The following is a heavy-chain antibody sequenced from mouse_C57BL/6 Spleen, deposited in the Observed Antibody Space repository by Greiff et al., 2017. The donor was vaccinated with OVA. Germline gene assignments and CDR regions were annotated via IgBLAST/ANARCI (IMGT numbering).Heavy chain of an antibody. CDR3: ARGDYDVNWYFDV. CDR2: IDPANGNT. D-gene: IGHD2-4*01. V-gene: IGHV14-3*01. J-gene: IGHJ1*03. Sequence: EVQLVESVAELVRPGVSVKLSCTASGFNIKNTYMHWVKQRPEQGLEWIGRIDPANGNTKYAPKFQGKATITADTSSNTAYLQLSSLTSEDTAIYYCARGDYDVNWYFDVWGTGTTVTVSS. CDR1: GFNIKNTY.